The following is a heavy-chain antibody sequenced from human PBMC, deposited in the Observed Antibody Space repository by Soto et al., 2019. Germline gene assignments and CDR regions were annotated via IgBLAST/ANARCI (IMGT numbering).Heavy chain of an antibody. V-gene: IGHV6-1*01. CDR2: TYYRSKWYN. J-gene: IGHJ5*02. Sequence: SQTLSLTCAISGDSVSSNSAAWNWIRQSPSRGLEWLGRTYYRSKWYNDYAVSVKSRITINPDTSKNQFSLQLNSVTPEDTAVYYCARTPHPGDFGVVVIDPWGHGTLVTVSS. D-gene: IGHD3-3*01. CDR3: ARTPHPGDFGVVVIDP. CDR1: GDSVSSNSAA.